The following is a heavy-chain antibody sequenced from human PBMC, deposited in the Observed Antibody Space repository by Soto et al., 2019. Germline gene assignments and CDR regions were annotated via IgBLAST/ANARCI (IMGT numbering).Heavy chain of an antibody. J-gene: IGHJ4*02. CDR3: VRTSLVVAAATREDY. V-gene: IGHV3-74*01. CDR2: INSDGSST. CDR1: GFTFSSYC. Sequence: EVQLVESGGGLVQPGGSLRLPCAASGFTFSSYCMHWVRQAPGKGLVWVSRINSDGSSTSYADSVKGRFTISRDNAKNTLYLQMNSLRAEDTAVYYCVRTSLVVAAATREDYWGQGTLVTVSS. D-gene: IGHD2-15*01.